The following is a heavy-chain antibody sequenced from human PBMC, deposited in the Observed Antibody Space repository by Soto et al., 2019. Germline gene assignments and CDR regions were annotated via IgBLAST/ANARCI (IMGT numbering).Heavy chain of an antibody. D-gene: IGHD3-10*01. CDR2: INPDGSRT. J-gene: IGHJ5*02. CDR3: ARVRSGSYDWFDP. Sequence: EVQLVESGGGLVQPGGSLRLSCAASGFTFTIYWMHWVRQAPGKGLMWVSRINPDGSRTTYADSVKGRFAIFRDNAKKTLYLQMNSLRAEDTAVYYCARVRSGSYDWFDPWGQGTLVTVSS. V-gene: IGHV3-74*01. CDR1: GFTFTIYW.